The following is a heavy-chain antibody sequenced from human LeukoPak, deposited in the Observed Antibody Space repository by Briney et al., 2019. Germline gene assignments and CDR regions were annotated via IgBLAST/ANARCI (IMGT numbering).Heavy chain of an antibody. Sequence: SVKVSCKASGGTFSSYAISWVRQAPGQGLEWMGGIIPIFGTANYAQKFQGRVTITADKSTSTAYMELSSLRSEDTAVYYCARDLPLGDAFDIWGQGTMVTVSS. J-gene: IGHJ3*02. CDR1: GGTFSSYA. V-gene: IGHV1-69*06. CDR2: IIPIFGTA. CDR3: ARDLPLGDAFDI.